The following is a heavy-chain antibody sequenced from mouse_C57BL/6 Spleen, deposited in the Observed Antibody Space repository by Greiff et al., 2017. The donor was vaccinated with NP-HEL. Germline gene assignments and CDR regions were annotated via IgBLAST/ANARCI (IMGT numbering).Heavy chain of an antibody. CDR1: GYSITSGYD. D-gene: IGHD1-1*01. Sequence: EVQLQESGPGMVKPSQSLSLTCTVTGYSITSGYDWHWIRHFPGNKLELMGYISYSGSTNYNPSLKSRISITHDTSKNHFFLKLNSVTTEDTATYYYARASQGLLFDYWGQGTTLTVSS. J-gene: IGHJ2*01. V-gene: IGHV3-1*01. CDR3: ARASQGLLFDY. CDR2: ISYSGST.